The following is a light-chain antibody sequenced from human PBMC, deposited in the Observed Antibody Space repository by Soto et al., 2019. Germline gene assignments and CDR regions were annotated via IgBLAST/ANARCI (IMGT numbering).Light chain of an antibody. CDR2: EVS. CDR1: SSDVGGYNY. J-gene: IGLJ3*02. CDR3: SSFTSTNTWV. V-gene: IGLV2-14*01. Sequence: QSALTQPASGSGSPGQSITISCTGTSSDVGGYNYVSWYQQYPGKAPKLMIYEVSNRPSGVSSRFSGSKSGNTASLTISGLQADDEADYYCSSFTSTNTWVFGGGTKLTVL.